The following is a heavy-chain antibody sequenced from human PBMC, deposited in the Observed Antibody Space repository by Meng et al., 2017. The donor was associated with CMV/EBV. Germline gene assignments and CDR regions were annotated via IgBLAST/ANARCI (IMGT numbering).Heavy chain of an antibody. V-gene: IGHV4-34*01. D-gene: IGHD3-3*01. Sequence: QVQSQPWGAGLLKPSVTLSRTCAVYGGSFSGYYWSWIRQPPGKGLEWIGEINHSGSTNYNPSLKSRVTISVDTSKNQFSLKLSSVTAADTAVYYCARGSRRLPRFNWFDPWGQGTLVTVSS. CDR1: GGSFSGYY. CDR3: ARGSRRLPRFNWFDP. J-gene: IGHJ5*02. CDR2: INHSGST.